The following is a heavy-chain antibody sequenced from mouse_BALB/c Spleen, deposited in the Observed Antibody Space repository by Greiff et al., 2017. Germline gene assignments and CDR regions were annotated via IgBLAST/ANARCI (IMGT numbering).Heavy chain of an antibody. D-gene: IGHD2-3*01. CDR1: GFTFSSYA. Sequence: EVKLMESGGGLVKPGGSLKLSCAASGFTFSSYAMSWVRQTPEKRLEWVASISSGGSTYYPDSVKGRFTISRDNARNILYLQMSSLRSEDTAMYYCARGEGWLLHWYFDVWGAGTTVTVSS. CDR3: ARGEGWLLHWYFDV. CDR2: ISSGGST. J-gene: IGHJ1*01. V-gene: IGHV5-6-5*01.